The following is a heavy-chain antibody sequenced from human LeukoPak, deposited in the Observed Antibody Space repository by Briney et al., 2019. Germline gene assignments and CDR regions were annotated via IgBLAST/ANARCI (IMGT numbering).Heavy chain of an antibody. CDR2: IRQDGSKE. D-gene: IGHD3-10*01. V-gene: IGHV3-7*01. CDR3: ARDSPFGSF. Sequence: GGSLRPSCAASGFNFSSYFMSWIRQAPGKGLEWVANIRQDGSKENYMDSVKGRFTISRDNALNSLYLQMSNLRAEDTAVYYCARDSPFGSFWGQGSLVTVSS. CDR1: GFNFSSYF. J-gene: IGHJ4*02.